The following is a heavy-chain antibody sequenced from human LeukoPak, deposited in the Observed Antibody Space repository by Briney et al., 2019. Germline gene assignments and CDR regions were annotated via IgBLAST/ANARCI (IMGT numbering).Heavy chain of an antibody. V-gene: IGHV1-2*02. J-gene: IGHJ5*02. D-gene: IGHD2-2*01. CDR2: INPNSGGT. CDR1: RYTFTDYY. CDR3: ARGGWSLGYCSSSSCLDWFDP. Sequence: GATVNVSCKASRYTFTDYYMHWVRQAPGQGLEWMGWINPNSGGTNYAQKFQGRVTMSRDTSISTAYMELSRLRSDDTAVYYCARGGWSLGYCSSSSCLDWFDPWGQGTLVTVSS.